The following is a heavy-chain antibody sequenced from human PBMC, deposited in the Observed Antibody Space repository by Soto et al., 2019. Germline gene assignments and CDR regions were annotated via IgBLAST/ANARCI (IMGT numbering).Heavy chain of an antibody. D-gene: IGHD2-21*01. V-gene: IGHV3-74*01. CDR3: ASAYGMEV. J-gene: IGHJ6*02. CDR2: ITSDGRGT. CDR1: GFTFSDYW. Sequence: PGGSLRLSCAASGFTFSDYWMHWVRQAPGKGPLWVSRITSDGRGTVYADSVKGRFTISTDNAKSTLYLQMNSLRVDDTGVYYCASAYGMEVWGQGPAVTV.